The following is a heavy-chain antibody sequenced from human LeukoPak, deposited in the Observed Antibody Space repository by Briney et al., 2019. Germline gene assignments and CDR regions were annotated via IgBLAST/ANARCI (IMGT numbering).Heavy chain of an antibody. V-gene: IGHV3-74*01. CDR2: INSDGSST. CDR3: ARAYGDYGGSYYYMDV. Sequence: GGSLRLSXAASGFTFSSYWMHWVRQAPGKGLVWVSRINSDGSSTRYADSVKGRFTISRDNAKNTLYLQMNSLRAEDSAVYYCARAYGDYGGSYYYMDVWGKGTTVTVSS. D-gene: IGHD4-17*01. CDR1: GFTFSSYW. J-gene: IGHJ6*03.